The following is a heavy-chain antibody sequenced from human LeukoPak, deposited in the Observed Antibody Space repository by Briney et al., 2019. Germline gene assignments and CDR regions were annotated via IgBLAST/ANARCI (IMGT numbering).Heavy chain of an antibody. D-gene: IGHD3-22*01. CDR3: ARGPSYYDSSGYYYSSYFDY. V-gene: IGHV4-4*07. J-gene: IGHJ4*02. CDR1: GGSISSYY. CDR2: IYTSGST. Sequence: SETLSLTCTVSGGSISSYYWSWIRQPAGKGLEWIGRIYTSGSTNYNPSLKTRVTMAVDASKNQFSLKLSSVTAADTAVYYCARGPSYYDSSGYYYSSYFDYWGEGTLVTVSS.